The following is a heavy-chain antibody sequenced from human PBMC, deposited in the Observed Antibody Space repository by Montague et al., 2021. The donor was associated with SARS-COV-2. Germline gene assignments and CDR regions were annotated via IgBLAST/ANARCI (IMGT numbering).Heavy chain of an antibody. CDR3: ARHWDSSGWYWYFDL. CDR1: GYSFTNYW. V-gene: IGHV5-51*01. Sequence: QSGAEVKKPGESLKISCKGSGYSFTNYWIGWVRQMPGKGLEWMGIIYPGDSDTRYSPSFQGQFTISADKSISTAYLRLSSLKASDTAMYYCARHWDSSGWYWYFDLWGRGTLVTVSS. J-gene: IGHJ2*01. CDR2: IYPGDSDT. D-gene: IGHD6-19*01.